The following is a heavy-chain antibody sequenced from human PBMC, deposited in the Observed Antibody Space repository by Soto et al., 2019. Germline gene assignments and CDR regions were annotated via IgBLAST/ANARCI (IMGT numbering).Heavy chain of an antibody. CDR2: IYYSGST. CDR1: GGSISSGGYY. V-gene: IGHV4-31*03. CDR3: ARVAQATTVGASVSVWFDD. Sequence: PSKTLSLTCTVSGGSISSGGYYWSWIRQHPGKGLEWIGYIYYSGSTYYNPSLKSRVTISVDTSKNQFSLKLSSVTAADTAVYYCARVAQATTVGASVSVWFDDRGQGTAVTGAS. J-gene: IGHJ4*02. D-gene: IGHD1-26*01.